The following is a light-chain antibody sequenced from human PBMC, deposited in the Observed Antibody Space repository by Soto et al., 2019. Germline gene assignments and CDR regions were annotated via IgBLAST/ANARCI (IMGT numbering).Light chain of an antibody. J-gene: IGKJ1*01. V-gene: IGKV3-20*01. CDR1: QSLSNNH. CDR3: QQYTGSART. CDR2: DAS. Sequence: EIVLTQFPGTLSLSPGERATLSCRASQSLSNNHLAWYQQKPGQAPRLLIYDASGRATGIPDRFSGSGSGTDFALTISRLEPEDFAVYFCQQYTGSARTFGQGTRVDIK.